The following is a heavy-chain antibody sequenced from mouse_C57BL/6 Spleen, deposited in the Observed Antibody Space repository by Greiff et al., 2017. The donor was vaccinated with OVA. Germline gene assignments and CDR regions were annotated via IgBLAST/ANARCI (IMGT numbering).Heavy chain of an antibody. V-gene: IGHV5-17*01. CDR1: GFTFSDYG. CDR2: ISSGSSTI. J-gene: IGHJ4*01. CDR3: AKYVFYAMDY. Sequence: EVMLVESGGGLVKPGGSLKLSCAASGFTFSDYGMHWVRQAPEKGLEWVAYISSGSSTIYYADTVKGRFTISRDNAKNTLFLQMTSLRSEDTAMYYCAKYVFYAMDYWGQGTSVTVSS. D-gene: IGHD5-1-1*01.